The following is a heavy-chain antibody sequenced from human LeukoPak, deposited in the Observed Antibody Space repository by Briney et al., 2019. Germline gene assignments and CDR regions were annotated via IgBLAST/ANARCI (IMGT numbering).Heavy chain of an antibody. D-gene: IGHD6-19*01. CDR1: GYTFTSYG. CDR2: ISAYNGNT. V-gene: IGHV1-18*01. Sequence: ASVKVSCKASGYTFTSYGISWVRQAPGQGLEWMGWISAYNGNTNYAQKLQGRVTMTTDTSTSTAYMELRSLRSEDTAVYYCAHQAVAAPFDYWGQGTLVTVSS. CDR3: AHQAVAAPFDY. J-gene: IGHJ4*02.